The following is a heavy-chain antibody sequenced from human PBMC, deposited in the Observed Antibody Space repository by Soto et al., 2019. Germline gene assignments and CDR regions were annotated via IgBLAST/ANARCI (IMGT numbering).Heavy chain of an antibody. Sequence: QVQLVQSGAEVKKPGASVKVSCKASGYTFTSYDINWVRQATGQGLEWMGWMNPNSGNTGYAQKFQGRVTMTRNTSISTAYMELSSLRSEDTAVYYCASVFCGGDCYSPSDAFDIWGQGPMVTVSS. CDR2: MNPNSGNT. CDR3: ASVFCGGDCYSPSDAFDI. V-gene: IGHV1-8*01. J-gene: IGHJ3*02. CDR1: GYTFTSYD. D-gene: IGHD2-21*02.